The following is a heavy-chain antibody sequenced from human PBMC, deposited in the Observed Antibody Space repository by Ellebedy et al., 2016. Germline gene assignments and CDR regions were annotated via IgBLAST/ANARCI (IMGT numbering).Heavy chain of an antibody. CDR3: TIWTS. CDR1: GFIFSDSD. Sequence: GGSLRLSXAASGFIFSDSDMHWVRQAPGKGLEWVGRIRKKAGNYATVYAASLKGKFTISRDDSMSTTYLQMNTLKTEDTAIYYCTIWTSWGQGALVTVSS. CDR2: IRKKAGNYAT. V-gene: IGHV3-73*01. J-gene: IGHJ4*02. D-gene: IGHD3/OR15-3a*01.